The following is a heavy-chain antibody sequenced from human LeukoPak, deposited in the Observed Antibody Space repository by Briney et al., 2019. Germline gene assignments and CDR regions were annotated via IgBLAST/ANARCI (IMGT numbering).Heavy chain of an antibody. CDR3: ARGDGVVVPAAIGLSYYYYGMDV. Sequence: SETLSLTCTVSGGSISSGGYYWSWTRQHPGKGLEWIGYIYYSGSTYYNPSLKSRVTISVDTSKNQFSLKLSSVTAADTAVYYCARGDGVVVPAAIGLSYYYYGMDVWGQGTTVTVSS. J-gene: IGHJ6*02. CDR2: IYYSGST. D-gene: IGHD2-2*02. CDR1: GGSISSGGYY. V-gene: IGHV4-31*03.